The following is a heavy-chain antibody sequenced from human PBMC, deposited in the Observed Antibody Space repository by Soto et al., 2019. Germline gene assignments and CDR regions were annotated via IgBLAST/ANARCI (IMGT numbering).Heavy chain of an antibody. CDR2: IYYSGTT. D-gene: IGHD3-22*01. Sequence: QVQLQESGPGLVKPSQTLSLTCTVSGDSISSGGYYWSWIRQHPGKGLEWIGYIYYSGTTYYNPSLESRVTISADTSENQFSLKLNSMTAADTAVYYCASTYYNGSSGPFDYWGQGTLVTVSS. CDR3: ASTYYNGSSGPFDY. J-gene: IGHJ4*02. V-gene: IGHV4-31*03. CDR1: GDSISSGGYY.